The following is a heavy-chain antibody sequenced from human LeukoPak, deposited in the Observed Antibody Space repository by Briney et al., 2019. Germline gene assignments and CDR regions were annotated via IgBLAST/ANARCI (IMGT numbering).Heavy chain of an antibody. CDR2: INPNSGGT. V-gene: IGHV1-2*02. D-gene: IGHD3-22*01. CDR3: ATVAYYYDSSGYPYFDY. J-gene: IGHJ4*02. CDR1: GYTFTGYY. Sequence: ASVKVSCKASGYTFTGYYMHWVRQAPGQGLEWMGWINPNSGGTNYAQKFQGRVTMTEDTSTDTAYMELSSLRSEDTAVYYCATVAYYYDSSGYPYFDYWGQGTLVTVSS.